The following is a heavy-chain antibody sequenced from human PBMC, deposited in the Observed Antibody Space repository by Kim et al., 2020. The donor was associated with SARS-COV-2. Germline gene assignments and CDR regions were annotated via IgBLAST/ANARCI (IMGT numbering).Heavy chain of an antibody. Sequence: ASVKVSCKASGYTFTSYAMHWVRQTPGQRLEWMGWINAGNGNTKYSQKFQGRVTITRDTSASTAYMELSSLRSEDTAVYYCARPSLHYYDSSGYPYFDYWGQGTLVTVSS. CDR3: ARPSLHYYDSSGYPYFDY. CDR2: INAGNGNT. J-gene: IGHJ4*02. V-gene: IGHV1-3*01. D-gene: IGHD3-22*01. CDR1: GYTFTSYA.